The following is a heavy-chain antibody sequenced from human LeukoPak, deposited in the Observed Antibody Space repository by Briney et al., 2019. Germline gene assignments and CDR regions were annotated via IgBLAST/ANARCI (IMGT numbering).Heavy chain of an antibody. Sequence: GASVKVSFKASGYTFTSYAMHWVRQAPGQRLEWMGWINTGKGNTKYSQKFQGRVTITMDTSASTAYMELSSLRSEDTAVYYCARDHVVGLAPFDPWGQGTLVTVSS. CDR3: ARDHVVGLAPFDP. D-gene: IGHD2-15*01. CDR2: INTGKGNT. CDR1: GYTFTSYA. V-gene: IGHV1-3*04. J-gene: IGHJ5*02.